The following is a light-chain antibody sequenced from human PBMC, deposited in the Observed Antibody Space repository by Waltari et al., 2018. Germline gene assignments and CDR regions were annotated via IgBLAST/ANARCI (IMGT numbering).Light chain of an antibody. V-gene: IGKV1-33*01. CDR1: HDRCNY. J-gene: IGKJ4*02. CDR3: RQYDNLALT. Sequence: TCLVDHDRCNYLNLYQQKPGKAPNLRVYGVYNWETGVPSSFSGSGSGTDFTFTISGLQPEDSATYDCRQYDNLALTVGGGTKVEIK. CDR2: GVY.